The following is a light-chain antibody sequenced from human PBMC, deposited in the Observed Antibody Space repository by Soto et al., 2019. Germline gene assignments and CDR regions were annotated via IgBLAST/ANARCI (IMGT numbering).Light chain of an antibody. CDR3: STFVGSNSLHVV. Sequence: QSVLTQPPSASGSLGQSVTISCTGTSSDVGAYNYVSWYQQHPGKAPKLMIYEVSKRLSGVPDRFSGSKSGNTASLTVSGLEAQDEADYYCSTFVGSNSLHVVFGGGTKLTVL. J-gene: IGLJ2*01. CDR1: SSDVGAYNY. V-gene: IGLV2-8*01. CDR2: EVS.